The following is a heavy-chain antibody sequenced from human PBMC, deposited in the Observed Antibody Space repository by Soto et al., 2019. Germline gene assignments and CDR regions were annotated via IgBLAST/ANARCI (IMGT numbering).Heavy chain of an antibody. CDR2: ISSSSSYI. CDR3: ARMVVVPAANIRGYYYYGMDV. Sequence: GGSLRLSCAASGFTFSSYSMNWVRQAPGKGLEWVSSISSSSSYIYYADSVKGRFTISRDNAKNSLYLQMNSLRAEDTAVYYCARMVVVPAANIRGYYYYGMDVWGQGTTVTVSS. J-gene: IGHJ6*02. D-gene: IGHD2-2*01. CDR1: GFTFSSYS. V-gene: IGHV3-21*01.